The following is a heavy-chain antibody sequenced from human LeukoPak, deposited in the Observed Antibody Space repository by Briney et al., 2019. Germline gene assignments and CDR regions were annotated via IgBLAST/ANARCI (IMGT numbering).Heavy chain of an antibody. J-gene: IGHJ4*02. CDR3: TRVGYIDEGIDY. D-gene: IGHD5-24*01. CDR2: INQDGSDK. V-gene: IGHV3-7*04. Sequence: GGSQRLSCAASGFSFSSYWMTWVRQSPGKGLEWVANINQDGSDKYYVDSVKGRFTISRDNAKNSLYLQMNSLRAEDTAIYYCTRVGYIDEGIDYWGQGTLVTVSS. CDR1: GFSFSSYW.